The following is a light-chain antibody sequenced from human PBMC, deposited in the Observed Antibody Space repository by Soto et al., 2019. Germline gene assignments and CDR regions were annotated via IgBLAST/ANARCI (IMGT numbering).Light chain of an antibody. CDR1: QSVRSNF. J-gene: IGKJ4*01. CDR3: QWSGGSVS. Sequence: EIVLTQSPGTLSLSPGDTATLSCRASQSVRSNFLAWYQHKPGQAPRLLIHDAYSRATGIPDRFSGSGSDRDFTLTISRLEPEDFAVYYCQWSGGSVSFGGGTKVE. CDR2: DAY. V-gene: IGKV3-20*01.